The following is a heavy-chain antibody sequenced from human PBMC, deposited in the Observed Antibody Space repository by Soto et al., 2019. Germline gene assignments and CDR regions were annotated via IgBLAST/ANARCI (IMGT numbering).Heavy chain of an antibody. Sequence: QVQLVESGGGVVQPGRSLRLSCAASGFSISRSAMHWVRQAPGKGLEWVAVIAYDGSNRWYADSAKGRFTISRDNSKNTVYLQMSSLRGEDTAVYYWDRDLQAGTDYVKRSAPWGQGTLVTVSP. J-gene: IGHJ5*02. V-gene: IGHV3-30*04. CDR3: DRDLQAGTDYVKRSAP. CDR1: GFSISRSA. CDR2: IAYDGSNR. D-gene: IGHD4-17*01.